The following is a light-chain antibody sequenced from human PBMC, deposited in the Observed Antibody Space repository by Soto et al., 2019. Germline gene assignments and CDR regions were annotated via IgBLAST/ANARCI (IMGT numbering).Light chain of an antibody. J-gene: IGKJ1*01. Sequence: DIQMTQSPSTLSASVGDRVTITCRASQSISSWLAWYQQKPGKAPKLLIYDASSLESGVPSRFSGSGSGTEFTLTISSLQSEDFAVYFCQQYNIWPQTFGQGTKVEIK. CDR2: DAS. CDR3: QQYNIWPQT. V-gene: IGKV1-5*01. CDR1: QSISSW.